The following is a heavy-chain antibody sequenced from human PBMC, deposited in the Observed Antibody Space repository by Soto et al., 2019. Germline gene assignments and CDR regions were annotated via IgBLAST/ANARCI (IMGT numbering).Heavy chain of an antibody. J-gene: IGHJ6*02. CDR3: AKAERDYDFWSGYSHYYYGMDV. D-gene: IGHD3-3*01. CDR1: GFTFSSYG. CDR2: ISYDGSNK. Sequence: SLRLSCAASGFTFSSYGMHWVRQAPGKGLEWVAVISYDGSNKYYADSVKGRFTISRDNSKNTLYLQMNSLRAEDTAVYYCAKAERDYDFWSGYSHYYYGMDVWGQGTTVTVSS. V-gene: IGHV3-30*18.